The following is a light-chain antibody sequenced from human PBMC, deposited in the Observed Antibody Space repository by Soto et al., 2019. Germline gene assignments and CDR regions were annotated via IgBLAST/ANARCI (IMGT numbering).Light chain of an antibody. CDR1: QGISSY. CDR2: AAS. J-gene: IGKJ1*01. V-gene: IGKV1-39*01. Sequence: DIQLTQSPSFLSASVGDRVTITCRASQGISSYLAWYQQKPGKATKLLIYAASTLQSGVPSRVSGSGSGTDFTLTISSLQPEDFATYYCQQSDSTPRTFGQGTKVDIK. CDR3: QQSDSTPRT.